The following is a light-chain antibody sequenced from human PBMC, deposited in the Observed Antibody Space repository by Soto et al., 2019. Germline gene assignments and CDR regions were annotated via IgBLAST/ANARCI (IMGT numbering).Light chain of an antibody. V-gene: IGKV3-15*01. CDR2: GAS. J-gene: IGKJ1*01. Sequence: ELVMTQSPATLSVSPGERATLSCRARQSMGSNVAWYQRTHGQDPRLLIYGASSRATGITARVSGSGSGTDFTLTISNLQSDDVGVYCCQQYNERPRWTFGQGTKVDIK. CDR3: QQYNERPRWT. CDR1: QSMGSN.